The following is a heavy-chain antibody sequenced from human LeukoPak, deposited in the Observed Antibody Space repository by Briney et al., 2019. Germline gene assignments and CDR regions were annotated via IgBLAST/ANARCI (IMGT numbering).Heavy chain of an antibody. D-gene: IGHD3-22*01. CDR3: ASSLGITMIVHFDY. J-gene: IGHJ4*02. CDR1: GFTFSSYA. Sequence: GGSLRLSCAASGFTFSSYAMNWVRQAPGEGLEWVSSISSSSSDIYYADSVKGRFTISRDNAKNSLYLQMNSLRAEDTAVYYCASSLGITMIVHFDYWGQGTLVTVSS. V-gene: IGHV3-21*01. CDR2: ISSSSSDI.